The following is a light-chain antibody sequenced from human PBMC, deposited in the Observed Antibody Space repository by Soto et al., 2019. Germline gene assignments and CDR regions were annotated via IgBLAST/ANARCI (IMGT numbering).Light chain of an antibody. CDR2: KAS. J-gene: IGKJ5*01. V-gene: IGKV1-5*03. CDR3: QQYDNLLIT. Sequence: DIQMTQSPSTLSASVGDRVTITCRASQSISSWLAWYQQKPGKAPKLLIYKASSLESGVPSRFSGSGSGTEFTLTISSLQPDDFATYYCQQYDNLLITFGQGTRLEIK. CDR1: QSISSW.